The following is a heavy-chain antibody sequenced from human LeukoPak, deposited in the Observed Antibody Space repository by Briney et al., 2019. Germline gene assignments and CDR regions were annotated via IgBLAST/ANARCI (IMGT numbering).Heavy chain of an antibody. V-gene: IGHV4-34*01. CDR1: GGSFSGYY. J-gene: IGHJ1*01. CDR2: INHSGST. Sequence: SLTCAVYGGSFSGYYWSWIRQPPGKGLEWIGEINHSGSTNYNPSLKSRVTILVDTSKNQFSLKLSSVTAADTAVYYCARGHSPVTTKVSYFQHWGQGTLVXVXS. D-gene: IGHD4-17*01. CDR3: ARGHSPVTTKVSYFQH.